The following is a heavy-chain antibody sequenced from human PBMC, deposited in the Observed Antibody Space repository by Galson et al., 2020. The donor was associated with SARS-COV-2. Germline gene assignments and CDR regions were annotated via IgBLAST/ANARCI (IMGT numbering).Heavy chain of an antibody. Sequence: GGSLRLSCAASGFTFSSYAMRWVRQAPGKGLEWVSVISDSGGSTYYADSVKGRFTISRDNSKNTPYLQMNSLRAEDTAVYYCVKEGGIEVVPADFDYYFGMDVWGQGTTVTVSS. CDR2: ISDSGGST. D-gene: IGHD2-2*01. CDR1: GFTFSSYA. J-gene: IGHJ6*02. CDR3: VKEGGIEVVPADFDYYFGMDV. V-gene: IGHV3-23*01.